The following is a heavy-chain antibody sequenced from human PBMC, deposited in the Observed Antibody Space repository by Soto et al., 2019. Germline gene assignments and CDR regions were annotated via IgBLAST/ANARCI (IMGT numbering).Heavy chain of an antibody. CDR3: ARTQCTTTSCLYMDV. V-gene: IGHV1-46*03. D-gene: IGHD2-2*01. J-gene: IGHJ6*03. CDR1: GYTFTSYY. Sequence: ASVKVSCKASGYTFTSYYLHWVRQAPGQGLEWTGIINPSVGSATIAQRFQGRVTMTRDTSTSTVFMDLSSLRSEDTAVYYCARTQCTTTSCLYMDVWGKGTTVTVSS. CDR2: INPSVGSA.